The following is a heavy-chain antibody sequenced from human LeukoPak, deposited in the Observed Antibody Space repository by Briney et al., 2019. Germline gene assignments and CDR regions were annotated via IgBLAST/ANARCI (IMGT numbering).Heavy chain of an antibody. D-gene: IGHD3-10*01. CDR1: GFTFSSYE. CDR2: ISTSGSTM. V-gene: IGHV3-48*03. J-gene: IGHJ4*02. Sequence: GGSLRLSCAASGFTFSSYEMNWVRQAPGKGLEWVSYISTSGSTMYYADSVKGRFTISRDDAKNSLYLQMNSLRADDTAVYYCARDSQAGVEGDYWGQGTLVTVSS. CDR3: ARDSQAGVEGDY.